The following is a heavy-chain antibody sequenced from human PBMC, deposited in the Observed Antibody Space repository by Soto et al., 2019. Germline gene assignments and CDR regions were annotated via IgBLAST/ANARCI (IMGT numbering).Heavy chain of an antibody. CDR1: GFTFSSYS. D-gene: IGHD6-13*01. J-gene: IGHJ4*02. CDR3: AREEGLARIAAAGTSSY. Sequence: GGSLRLSCAASGFTFSSYSMNWVRQAPGKGLEWVSSISSSSSYIYYADSVKGRFTISRDNAKNSLYLQMNSLRAEDTAVYYCAREEGLARIAAAGTSSYWGQGTLVTVSS. V-gene: IGHV3-21*01. CDR2: ISSSSSYI.